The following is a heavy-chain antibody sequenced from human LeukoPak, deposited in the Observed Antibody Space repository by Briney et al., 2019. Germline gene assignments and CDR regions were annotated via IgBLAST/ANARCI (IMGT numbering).Heavy chain of an antibody. Sequence: GGSLRLSCAASGFTFNNYWMHWVRQAPGKGLVWVSRINSDGRRTTYADSVKGRFTISRDNAKNTLYLQMNSLRAEDTAMYYCARGDGYNFFDCWGQGVLVTVSS. CDR1: GFTFNNYW. V-gene: IGHV3-74*01. J-gene: IGHJ4*02. D-gene: IGHD5-24*01. CDR2: INSDGRRT. CDR3: ARGDGYNFFDC.